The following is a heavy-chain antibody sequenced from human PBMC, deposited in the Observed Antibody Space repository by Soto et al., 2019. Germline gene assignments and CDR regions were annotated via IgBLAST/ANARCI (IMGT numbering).Heavy chain of an antibody. CDR3: ASGYSSSWPFDY. V-gene: IGHV5-10-1*01. D-gene: IGHD6-13*01. J-gene: IGHJ4*02. Sequence: PGESLKISCKGSGYSFTSYWISWVRQMPGKGLEWMGRIDPSDSYTNYSPSFQGHVTISADKSISTAYLQWSSLKASDTAMYYCASGYSSSWPFDYWGQGTLVTVSS. CDR2: IDPSDSYT. CDR1: GYSFTSYW.